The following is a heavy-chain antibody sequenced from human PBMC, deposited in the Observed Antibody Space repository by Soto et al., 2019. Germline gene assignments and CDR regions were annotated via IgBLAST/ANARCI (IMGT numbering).Heavy chain of an antibody. J-gene: IGHJ4*02. D-gene: IGHD1-1*01. CDR3: ARGRYGDY. CDR1: GYIFTTYG. V-gene: IGHV1-18*01. CDR2: ISAHNGNT. Sequence: QVHLVQSGAEVKKPVASVKVSCKGSGYIFTTYGITWVRQAPGQGLEWMGWISAHNGNTNYAQKLQGRVTVSRDTSTRTADMELRNLRSDDTAVYYCARGRYGDYWGKGALVKVSS.